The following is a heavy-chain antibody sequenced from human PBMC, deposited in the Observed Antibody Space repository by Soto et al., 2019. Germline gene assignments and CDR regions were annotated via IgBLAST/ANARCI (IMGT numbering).Heavy chain of an antibody. CDR2: ISGSGGST. J-gene: IGHJ4*02. CDR1: GFTFSSYA. Sequence: GGSLRLSCAASGFTFSSYAMSWVRQAPGKGLEWVSAISGSGGSTYYADSVKGRFTISRDNSKNTLYLQMNSLRAEDTAVYYCAKGVGRYCSGGSCYIIDYWGQGTLVTVSS. V-gene: IGHV3-23*01. D-gene: IGHD2-15*01. CDR3: AKGVGRYCSGGSCYIIDY.